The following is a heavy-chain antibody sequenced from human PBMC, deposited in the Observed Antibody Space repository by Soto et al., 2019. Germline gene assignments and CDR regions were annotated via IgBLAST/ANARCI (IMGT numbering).Heavy chain of an antibody. CDR3: ARDSHNWNDGYYYGMDV. CDR2: ISSSSSTI. Sequence: EVQLVESGGGLVQPGGSLRLSCAASGFTFSSYSMNWVRQAPGKGLEWVSYISSSSSTIYYADSVKGRFTISRDNAKNSLYLQMNSRRAEDTAVYYCARDSHNWNDGYYYGMDVWGQGTTVTVSS. J-gene: IGHJ6*02. D-gene: IGHD1-1*01. CDR1: GFTFSSYS. V-gene: IGHV3-48*01.